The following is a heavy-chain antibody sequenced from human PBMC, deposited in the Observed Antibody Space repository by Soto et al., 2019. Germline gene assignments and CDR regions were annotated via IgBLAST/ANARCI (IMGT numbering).Heavy chain of an antibody. Sequence: QVQLVQSGAEVKKPGASVKVSCKASGYTFTSYDINWVRQATGHGLEWMGWMNPNSGNTVYAQKFQGRVTMTREPSISTAYMELSSLRSEDKAVYYCARERTGTTSNWFDPWGQGTLVPVSS. CDR2: MNPNSGNT. CDR3: ARERTGTTSNWFDP. V-gene: IGHV1-8*01. D-gene: IGHD1-7*01. CDR1: GYTFTSYD. J-gene: IGHJ5*02.